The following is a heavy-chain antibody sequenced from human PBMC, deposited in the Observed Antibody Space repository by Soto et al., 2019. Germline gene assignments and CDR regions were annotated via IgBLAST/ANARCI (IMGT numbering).Heavy chain of an antibody. V-gene: IGHV1-3*04. D-gene: IGHD3-3*01. CDR3: VRDDRARSGVVSLDY. Sequence: QAQLVQSGAEVKRPGASVRVSCKASGYNFTNYAIPWVRQAPGQGLEWMGWSNKGSGNSRYSQKFQGRVSMTRDTSATTVSTDLSSLESGGTGTYDWVRDDRARSGVVSLDYWGPGTLVTVSS. CDR2: SNKGSGNS. CDR1: GYNFTNYA. J-gene: IGHJ4*02.